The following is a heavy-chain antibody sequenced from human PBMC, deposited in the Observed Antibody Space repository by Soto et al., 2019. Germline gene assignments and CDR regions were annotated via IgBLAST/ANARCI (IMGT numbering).Heavy chain of an antibody. J-gene: IGHJ4*02. CDR1: GFTFNSYV. Sequence: EVQLLESGGALVQPGGSLRLSCAASGFTFNSYVMTWVRQAPGEGLEWVSSISRSGRGSAYYADSVKGRFTISRDNSENTLFLQMNNLRDEDTALYYCARGRYLDSNDYWVANLPFDHWGLGTLVTVSS. CDR2: ISRSGRGSA. D-gene: IGHD3-3*01. CDR3: ARGRYLDSNDYWVANLPFDH. V-gene: IGHV3-23*01.